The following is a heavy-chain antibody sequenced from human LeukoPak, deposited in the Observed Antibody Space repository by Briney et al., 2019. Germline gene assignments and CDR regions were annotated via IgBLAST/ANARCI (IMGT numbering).Heavy chain of an antibody. CDR1: GFTFSSYE. Sequence: PGGSLRLSCAASGFTFSSYEMNWVRQAPGKGLEWVSYVSTSGTTIYYADSLKGRFTISRDNAKNSLYLQMNSLRAEDTAIYYCARENGERGFDIWGQGTMVTVSS. CDR3: ARENGERGFDI. J-gene: IGHJ3*02. CDR2: VSTSGTTI. D-gene: IGHD2-8*01. V-gene: IGHV3-48*03.